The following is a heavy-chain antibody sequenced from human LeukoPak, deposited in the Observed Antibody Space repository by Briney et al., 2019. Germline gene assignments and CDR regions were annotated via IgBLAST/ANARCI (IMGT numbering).Heavy chain of an antibody. D-gene: IGHD6-13*01. CDR2: ITTYSVNT. J-gene: IGHJ4*02. CDR3: ARDLGAGIAADY. CDR1: GYTFTNFG. Sequence: ASVKVSCKASGYTFTNFGISWVRQAPGQGLEWMGWITTYSVNTNYAQKLQGRVTMTSDTSTGTASMELRSLRSDDTAVYYCARDLGAGIAADYWGQGTLVTVSS. V-gene: IGHV1-18*01.